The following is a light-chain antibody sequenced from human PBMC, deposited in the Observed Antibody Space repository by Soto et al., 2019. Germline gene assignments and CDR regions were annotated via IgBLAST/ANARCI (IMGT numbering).Light chain of an antibody. V-gene: IGLV2-14*01. CDR3: ISYTSSSTSYV. Sequence: QSALTQPACVSWSPGQSITISCTGTSSDVGGYNYVAWYQQHPGKVPRLMIYEVTNRPSGVSNRFSGPKSGSTASLTISGLQAEDEADYYCISYTSSSTSYVFGTGTKVTVL. CDR1: SSDVGGYNY. CDR2: EVT. J-gene: IGLJ1*01.